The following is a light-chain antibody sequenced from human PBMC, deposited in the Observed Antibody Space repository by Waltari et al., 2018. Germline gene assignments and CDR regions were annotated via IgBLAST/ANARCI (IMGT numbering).Light chain of an antibody. CDR3: AAWDDSLSGPWV. Sequence: QSVLTQPASASGTPGQGVTLPCSGSRSKLGVNHCSRYSYLPGTAPKPLIHRTDQRPSGVPDRFSGSKSGTSASLAISGLRSEDEADYYCAAWDDSLSGPWVFGGGTKVTVL. V-gene: IGLV1-47*01. J-gene: IGLJ3*02. CDR2: RTD. CDR1: RSKLGVNH.